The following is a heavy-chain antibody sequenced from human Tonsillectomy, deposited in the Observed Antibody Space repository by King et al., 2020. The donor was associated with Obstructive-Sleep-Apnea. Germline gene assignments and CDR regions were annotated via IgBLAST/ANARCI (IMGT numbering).Heavy chain of an antibody. CDR3: AKEGGGSGVYWVDS. D-gene: IGHD3-10*01. Sequence: VQLVESGGGLVQPGGSPRLSCAASGFTFTTYAISWVRQAPGKGLEWVSAINRRGTTFYAGSVRGRFTISRDNSKYTVDLQVNSLRAEDTAIYYCAKEGGGSGVYWVDSWGQGTLVTVSS. CDR2: INRRGTT. J-gene: IGHJ4*02. CDR1: GFTFTTYA. V-gene: IGHV3-23*04.